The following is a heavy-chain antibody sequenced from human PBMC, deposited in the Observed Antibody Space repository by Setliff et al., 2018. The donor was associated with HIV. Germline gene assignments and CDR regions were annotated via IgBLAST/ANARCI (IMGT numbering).Heavy chain of an antibody. D-gene: IGHD6-13*01. CDR1: GDSISAYY. J-gene: IGHJ4*02. V-gene: IGHV4-4*09. CDR2: IYKNGNT. CDR3: AARKLSAAAFDY. Sequence: SLTCSVSGDSISAYYWTWIRQSPGKGLEWIGWIYKNGNTNYNPSLTSRLAISVDTPKNQFSLKLSSVTAADTAVYYCAARKLSAAAFDYWGQGSLVTVSS.